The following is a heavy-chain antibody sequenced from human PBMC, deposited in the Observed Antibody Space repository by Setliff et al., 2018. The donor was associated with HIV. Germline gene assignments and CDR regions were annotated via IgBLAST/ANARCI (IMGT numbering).Heavy chain of an antibody. CDR1: GGSFRNYA. CDR2: IIPLLGTP. J-gene: IGHJ3*01. D-gene: IGHD6-19*01. Sequence: GASVKVSCKASGGSFRNYAINWVRQAPGQGPEWMGGIIPLLGTPNYAHKFQGRVTITADKYSSTVYMELSSLRSEDSAVFYCARDRSGIAVAAPDAFDVWGQGTMVTVS. V-gene: IGHV1-69*06. CDR3: ARDRSGIAVAAPDAFDV.